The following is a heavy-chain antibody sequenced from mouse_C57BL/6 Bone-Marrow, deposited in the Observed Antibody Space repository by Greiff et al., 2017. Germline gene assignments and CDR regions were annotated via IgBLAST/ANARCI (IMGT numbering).Heavy chain of an antibody. CDR3: ARDRDDYDGAWFAY. CDR2: ISYDGSN. D-gene: IGHD2-4*01. Sequence: EVKLQESGPGLVKPSQSLSLTCSVTGYSITSGYYWNWIRQFPGNKLEWMGYISYDGSNKSHPSLKNRISLTRDTSKNQFFLKLNSVTTEDTATYYCARDRDDYDGAWFAYWGQGTLVTVSA. J-gene: IGHJ3*01. V-gene: IGHV3-6*01. CDR1: GYSITSGYY.